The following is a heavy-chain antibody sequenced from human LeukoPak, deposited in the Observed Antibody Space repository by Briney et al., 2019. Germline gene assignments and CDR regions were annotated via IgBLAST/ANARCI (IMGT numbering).Heavy chain of an antibody. CDR1: GFTFSSYS. Sequence: GGSLRLSCAASGFTFSSYSMNWVRQAPGKGLEWVSSISSSSSYIYYADSVKGRFTISRDNAKNSLYLQMNSLRAEDTAVYYCARDYSSGWSPLDYWGQGTLVTVSS. CDR3: ARDYSSGWSPLDY. J-gene: IGHJ4*02. CDR2: ISSSSSYI. V-gene: IGHV3-21*01. D-gene: IGHD6-19*01.